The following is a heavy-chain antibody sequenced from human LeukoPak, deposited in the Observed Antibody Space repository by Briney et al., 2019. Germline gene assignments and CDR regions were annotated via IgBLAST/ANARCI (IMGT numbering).Heavy chain of an antibody. D-gene: IGHD3-9*01. CDR3: AGDYNSLTGLNY. V-gene: IGHV3-73*01. CDR1: GFTFSDSA. J-gene: IGHJ4*02. CDR2: IRTQANNDAT. Sequence: GGSLRLSCAASGFTFSDSAMHWVRQASGKGLEWLGRIRTQANNDATAYGASVKGRFIISRDDSRNTAYLQMNSLKAEDTAVYYCAGDYNSLTGLNYWGQGTLVTVSS.